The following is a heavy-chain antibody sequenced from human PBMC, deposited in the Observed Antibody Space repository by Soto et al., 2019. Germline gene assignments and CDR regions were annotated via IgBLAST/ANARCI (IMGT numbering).Heavy chain of an antibody. Sequence: SETLSLTCAVSGGSISSSNWWSWVRQPPGKGLEWIGEIYHSGSTNYNPSLKSRVTISVDKSKNQFSLKLSSVTAADTAVYYCARGSAYYDFWSGYPVFDYWGQGTLVTVSS. CDR3: ARGSAYYDFWSGYPVFDY. V-gene: IGHV4-4*02. J-gene: IGHJ4*02. CDR1: GGSISSSNW. D-gene: IGHD3-3*01. CDR2: IYHSGST.